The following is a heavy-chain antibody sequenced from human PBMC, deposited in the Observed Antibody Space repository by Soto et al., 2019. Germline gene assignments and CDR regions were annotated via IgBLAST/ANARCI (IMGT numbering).Heavy chain of an antibody. D-gene: IGHD1-26*01. J-gene: IGHJ6*02. CDR2: IYYRGST. CDR1: GGSISSGDYY. V-gene: IGHV4-30-4*01. Sequence: QVQLQESGPGLVKPSQTLSLTCTVSGGSISSGDYYWSWIRQPPGKGLEWIGYIYYRGSTYYIPSLKSRVTISVDTSTNQFALKLSSVTAADTAVYYCARDRVGLLVYGMDVWGQGTTVTVSS. CDR3: ARDRVGLLVYGMDV.